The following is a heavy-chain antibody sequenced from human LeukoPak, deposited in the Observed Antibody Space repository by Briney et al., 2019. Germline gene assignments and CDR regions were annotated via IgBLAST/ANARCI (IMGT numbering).Heavy chain of an antibody. CDR1: GYTFTGYY. CDR2: INPNSGGT. J-gene: IGHJ5*02. Sequence: ASVKVSCKASGYTFTGYYMHWVRQAPGQGLEWMGWINPNSGGTNYAQKFQGRVTMTRDTSISTAYMELSRLRSDDTAVYYCARDPQHYYGSGSYYNGGNWFDHWGQGTLVTVSS. V-gene: IGHV1-2*02. D-gene: IGHD3-10*01. CDR3: ARDPQHYYGSGSYYNGGNWFDH.